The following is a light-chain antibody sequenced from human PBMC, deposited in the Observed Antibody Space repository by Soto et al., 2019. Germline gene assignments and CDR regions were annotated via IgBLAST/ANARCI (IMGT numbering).Light chain of an antibody. J-gene: IGKJ2*01. CDR3: QQSYDPPYT. CDR1: QSISDN. V-gene: IGKV1-39*01. CDR2: AAS. Sequence: EMTQSPPSLSASVGDRVTITCRASQSISDNLNWYQFQPGKAPKLLIYAASNLQTGVPSRFSGSGSGADFALTISGLQPEDSATYYCQQSYDPPYTFRLGPKLEIK.